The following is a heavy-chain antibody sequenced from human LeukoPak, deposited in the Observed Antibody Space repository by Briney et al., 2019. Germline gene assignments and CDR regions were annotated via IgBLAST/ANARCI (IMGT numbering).Heavy chain of an antibody. Sequence: PGGSLRLSCAASGFTFSSYEMNWVRQAPGKGLEWVSYISSSGSTIYYADSVKGRFTISRDNAKNSLYLQMNSLRAEDTAVYYCARGITMVRDYGIDVWGKGTTVTVSS. J-gene: IGHJ6*04. CDR2: ISSSGSTI. V-gene: IGHV3-48*03. CDR1: GFTFSSYE. CDR3: ARGITMVRDYGIDV. D-gene: IGHD3-10*01.